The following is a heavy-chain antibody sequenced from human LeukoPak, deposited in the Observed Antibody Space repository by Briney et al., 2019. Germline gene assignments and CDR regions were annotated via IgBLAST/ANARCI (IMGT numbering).Heavy chain of an antibody. CDR1: GYTFTAYY. J-gene: IGHJ6*02. Sequence: ASVTVSCKGSGYTFTAYYMHWVRQAPGQGREGMGWINPNSGGTNYAQKFQGRVTMPRDTSISTAYMELSRLRSDDTAVYYCARSSSSWYGIDYYGMDVWGQGTTVTVSS. CDR2: INPNSGGT. D-gene: IGHD6-13*01. CDR3: ARSSSSWYGIDYYGMDV. V-gene: IGHV1-2*02.